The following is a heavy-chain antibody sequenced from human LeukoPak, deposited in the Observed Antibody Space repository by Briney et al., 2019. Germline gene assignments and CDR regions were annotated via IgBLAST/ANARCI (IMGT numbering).Heavy chain of an antibody. V-gene: IGHV3-48*01. CDR1: GFTFSSYS. D-gene: IGHD4-11*01. CDR2: ISSSSSTI. CDR3: ARDGAGRSLWTTKTFDY. Sequence: PGGSLRLSCAASGFTFSSYSMNWVRQAPGEGLEWVSYISSSSSTIYYADSVKGRFTISRDNSKNTLYLQMNSLRAEDTAVYYCARDGAGRSLWTTKTFDYWGQGTLVTVSS. J-gene: IGHJ4*02.